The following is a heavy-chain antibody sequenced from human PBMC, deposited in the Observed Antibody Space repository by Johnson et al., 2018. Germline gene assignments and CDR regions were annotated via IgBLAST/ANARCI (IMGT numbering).Heavy chain of an antibody. CDR2: ISGSGGST. Sequence: VQLVQSGGGLVQPGGSLRLSCAASGFTFNSYAMSWVRQAPGKGLEWVSAISGSGGSTYYADSVKGRFTISRDNSKNTLYLQMNSLRAEDTAVYYCANLGGVVTAIPDAFDIWGQGTMVTVSS. D-gene: IGHD2-21*02. J-gene: IGHJ3*02. V-gene: IGHV3-23*04. CDR3: ANLGGVVTAIPDAFDI. CDR1: GFTFNSYA.